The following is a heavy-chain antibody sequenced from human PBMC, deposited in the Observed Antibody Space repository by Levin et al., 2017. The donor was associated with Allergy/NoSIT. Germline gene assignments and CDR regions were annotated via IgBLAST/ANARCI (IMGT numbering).Heavy chain of an antibody. CDR2: TYYRSKWYN. V-gene: IGHV6-1*01. J-gene: IGHJ4*02. Sequence: SQTLSLPCAISGDSVSSTSAAWNWIRQSPSRGLEWLGRTYYRSKWYNDYAISVKSRITINPDTSRNQFSLQLNSVTPEDTAVYYCARLYSGGGPENDCWGQGTLVTVSS. CDR3: ARLYSGGGPENDC. D-gene: IGHD3-10*02. CDR1: GDSVSSTSAA.